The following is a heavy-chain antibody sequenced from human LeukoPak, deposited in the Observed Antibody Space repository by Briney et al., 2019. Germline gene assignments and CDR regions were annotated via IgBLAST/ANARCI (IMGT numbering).Heavy chain of an antibody. J-gene: IGHJ6*04. CDR3: AGAQGDGPWQYYYGMDV. CDR1: GFTFSSYA. D-gene: IGHD2-8*01. CDR2: ISSNGGST. Sequence: PGRSLRLSCSASGFTFSSYAMHWVRQAPGKGLEYVSAISSNGGSTYYADSVKGRFTISRDNSKNTLYLQMSSLRAEDTAVYYCAGAQGDGPWQYYYGMDVWGKGTTVTVSS. V-gene: IGHV3-64D*06.